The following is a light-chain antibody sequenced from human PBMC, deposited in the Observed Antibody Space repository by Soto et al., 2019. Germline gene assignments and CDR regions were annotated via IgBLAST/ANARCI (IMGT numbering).Light chain of an antibody. CDR1: QSVRSSY. V-gene: IGKV3D-20*02. CDR3: QHRNNWLWT. Sequence: EIVLSQPPDTLTLSPGESATLSCRASQSVRSSYLAWYQQKPGQAPRLLIHEASNRATGIPARFSGSGSGTDFTLTISSLEPEDFAVYYCQHRNNWLWTFGQGTKVDVK. J-gene: IGKJ1*01. CDR2: EAS.